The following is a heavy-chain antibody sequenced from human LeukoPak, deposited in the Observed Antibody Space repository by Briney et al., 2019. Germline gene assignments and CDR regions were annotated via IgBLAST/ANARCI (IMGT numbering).Heavy chain of an antibody. Sequence: SETLSLTCTVSGGSTNSYYWSWIRQPPGKGLECIGHIYYTGSTYYKPSLESRVTISVDTAKNQISLKLSSVTAADTAVYYCASYDELSTGYSASSPRHYFDHWGQRTLVTVSS. CDR2: IYYTGST. J-gene: IGHJ4*02. CDR3: ASYDELSTGYSASSPRHYFDH. V-gene: IGHV4-59*01. D-gene: IGHD3-9*01. CDR1: GGSTNSYY.